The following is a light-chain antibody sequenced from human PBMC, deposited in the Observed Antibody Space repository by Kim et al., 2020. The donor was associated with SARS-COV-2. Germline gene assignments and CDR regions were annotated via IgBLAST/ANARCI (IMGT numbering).Light chain of an antibody. Sequence: QSALTQPHSVSGSPGQSVTISCTGTSSDVGNYNFVSWYHQHPGKAPKLMIYDVSKRPSGVPDRFSGSKSGNTASLTISGLQAEDEADYYCCSFAGSYTYVFGTGTKVTVL. CDR1: SSDVGNYNF. V-gene: IGLV2-11*01. CDR3: CSFAGSYTYV. CDR2: DVS. J-gene: IGLJ1*01.